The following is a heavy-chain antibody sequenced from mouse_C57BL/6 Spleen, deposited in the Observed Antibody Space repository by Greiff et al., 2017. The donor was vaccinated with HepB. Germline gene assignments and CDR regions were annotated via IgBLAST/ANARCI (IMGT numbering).Heavy chain of an antibody. V-gene: IGHV1-53*01. CDR2: INPSNGGS. CDR1: GYTFTSYW. J-gene: IGHJ4*01. D-gene: IGHD1-1*01. Sequence: QVQLQQPGTELVKPGASVKLSCKASGYTFTSYWMHWVKQRPGQGLEWIGNINPSNGGSNYNEKFKSKATLTVDKSSSTAYMQLSSLTSEDSAVYYCARDTTVVADAMDYWGQGTSVTVSS. CDR3: ARDTTVVADAMDY.